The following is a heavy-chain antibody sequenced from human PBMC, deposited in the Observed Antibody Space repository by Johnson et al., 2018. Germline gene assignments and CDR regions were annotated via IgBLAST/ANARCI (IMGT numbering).Heavy chain of an antibody. CDR1: GFTFSSYW. V-gene: IGHV3-74*01. CDR2: INSDGSST. CDR3: ARRGAPMVRGVMAAFDI. J-gene: IGHJ3*02. D-gene: IGHD3-10*01. Sequence: CAASGFTFSSYWMHWVRQAPGKGLVWVSRINSDGSSTSYADSVKGRFTISRDNAKNTLYLQMNSLRAEDTAVYYCARRGAPMVRGVMAAFDIWGQGTMVTVSS.